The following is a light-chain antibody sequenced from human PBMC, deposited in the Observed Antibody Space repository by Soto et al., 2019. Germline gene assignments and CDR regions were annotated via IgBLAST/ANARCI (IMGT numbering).Light chain of an antibody. CDR2: EVS. Sequence: QSAPTQPPPASGSPGQSVTISCAGASSDVGGYNYVSWYQQYPGKVPKLMIYEVSERPSGVPDRFSGSKSGNTAFLTVSGLQAEDEADYYCLSYADTAYVFGTGTKVTVL. J-gene: IGLJ1*01. V-gene: IGLV2-8*01. CDR1: SSDVGGYNY. CDR3: LSYADTAYV.